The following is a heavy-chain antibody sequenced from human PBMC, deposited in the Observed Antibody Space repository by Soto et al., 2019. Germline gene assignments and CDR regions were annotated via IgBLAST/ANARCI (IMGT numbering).Heavy chain of an antibody. Sequence: PGESLKISCKGSGYSFTSYWIGWVRQMPGKGLESMGIIYPGDSDTRYSPSFQGQVTISADKSISTAYLQWSSLKASDTAMYYCATANGSGRYPGTPAKYYYGMDVWGQGTTVTVSS. CDR3: ATANGSGRYPGTPAKYYYGMDV. CDR2: IYPGDSDT. D-gene: IGHD3-10*01. V-gene: IGHV5-51*01. J-gene: IGHJ6*02. CDR1: GYSFTSYW.